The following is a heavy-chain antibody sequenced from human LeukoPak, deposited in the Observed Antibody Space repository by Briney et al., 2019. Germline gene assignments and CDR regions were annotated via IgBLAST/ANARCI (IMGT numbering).Heavy chain of an antibody. V-gene: IGHV3-23*01. CDR2: ISGSGGST. CDR1: GFTSSSYA. CDR3: AKSYGFDFDWLSLDY. J-gene: IGHJ4*02. Sequence: GGSLRLSCAASGFTSSSYAMSWVRQAPGKGLEWVSAISGSGGSTYYADSAKGRFTISRDNSKNTLYLQMNSLRAEDTAVYYCAKSYGFDFDWLSLDYWGQGTLVTVSS. D-gene: IGHD3-9*01.